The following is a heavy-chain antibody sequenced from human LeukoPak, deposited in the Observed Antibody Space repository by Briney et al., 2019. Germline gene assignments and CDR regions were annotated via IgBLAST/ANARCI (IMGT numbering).Heavy chain of an antibody. V-gene: IGHV3-48*04. CDR2: ISSSSSTI. CDR3: ARDIIPYLNYFDY. CDR1: GFTFSSYS. J-gene: IGHJ4*02. D-gene: IGHD1-14*01. Sequence: PGGSLRLSCAASGFTFSSYSMNWVRQAPGKGLEWVSYISSSSSTIYYADSVKGRFTISRDNAKNSLYLQMNSLRAEDTAVYYCARDIIPYLNYFDYWGQGTLVTVSS.